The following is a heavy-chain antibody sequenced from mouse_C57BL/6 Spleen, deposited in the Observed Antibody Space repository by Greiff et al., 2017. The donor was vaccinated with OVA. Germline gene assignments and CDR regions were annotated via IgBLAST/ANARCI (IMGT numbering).Heavy chain of an antibody. CDR1: GFTFSSYA. J-gene: IGHJ2*01. D-gene: IGHD1-1*01. CDR3: ARELLYYGSSYVDY. CDR2: ISDGGSYT. Sequence: DVHLVESGGGLVKPGGSLKLSCAASGFTFSSYAMSWVRQTPEKRLEWVATISDGGSYTYYPDNVKGRFTISRDNAKNNLYLQMSHLKSEDTAMYYCARELLYYGSSYVDYWGQGTTLTVSS. V-gene: IGHV5-4*01.